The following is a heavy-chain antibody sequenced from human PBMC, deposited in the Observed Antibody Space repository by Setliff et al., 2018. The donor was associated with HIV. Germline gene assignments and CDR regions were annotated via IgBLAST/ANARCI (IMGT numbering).Heavy chain of an antibody. D-gene: IGHD3-10*01. CDR1: GFTFRSYW. J-gene: IGHJ4*02. V-gene: IGHV3-7*05. CDR2: IKDDGRDK. CDR3: AREVWSEDDN. Sequence: GGLRLSCVASGFTFRSYWMSWVRQAPGKRPEWVANIKDDGRDKFYLDSVKGRFTISRDNAKNSLYLQMNSLRAEDAAVYYCAREVWSEDDNWGQGTLVTVSS.